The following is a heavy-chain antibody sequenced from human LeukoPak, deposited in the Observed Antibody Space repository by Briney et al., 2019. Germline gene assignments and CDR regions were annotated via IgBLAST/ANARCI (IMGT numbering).Heavy chain of an antibody. CDR1: VGSMSGFY. V-gene: IGHV4-4*07. D-gene: IGHD6-6*01. CDR3: AKDRAARNGIVV. Sequence: PSETLSLTCTVSVGSMSGFYGSWLRQPAGKGVEGVGCLYVCGTTTYNPSLKSRVTLSVEASKNQFSLNLTSATAPDTAVLYCAKDRAARNGIVVWGEGPTVTVSS. CDR2: LYVCGTT. J-gene: IGHJ6*04.